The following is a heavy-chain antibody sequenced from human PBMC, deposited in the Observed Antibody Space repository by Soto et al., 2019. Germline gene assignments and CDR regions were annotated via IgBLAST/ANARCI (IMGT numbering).Heavy chain of an antibody. CDR2: ISAYNGNT. CDR3: ARDRPANYDFWSCYRY. Sequence: QVQLVQSGAEVKKPGASVKVSCKASGYTFTSYGISWVRQAPGQGLEWMGWISAYNGNTNYAQKLQGRVTMTTDTSTSTAYMEMRSLRSDDTAVYYCARDRPANYDFWSCYRYWGQGTLVTVSS. D-gene: IGHD3-3*01. J-gene: IGHJ4*02. V-gene: IGHV1-18*01. CDR1: GYTFTSYG.